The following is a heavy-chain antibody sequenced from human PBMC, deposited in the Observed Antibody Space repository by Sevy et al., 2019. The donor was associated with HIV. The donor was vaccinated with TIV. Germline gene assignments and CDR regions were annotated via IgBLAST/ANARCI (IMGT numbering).Heavy chain of an antibody. D-gene: IGHD3-9*01. CDR2: ISYHGRDK. CDR1: GITFSTSG. CDR3: AKDFTGYNGMDV. J-gene: IGHJ6*02. V-gene: IGHV3-30*18. Sequence: GSLRLCCVVSGITFSTSGMHWVRQAPGKGLEWVAVISYHGRDKFYADSVKGRSTISRDNSKNILYLQMISLRAEDTAVYYCAKDFTGYNGMDVWGQGTMVTVSS.